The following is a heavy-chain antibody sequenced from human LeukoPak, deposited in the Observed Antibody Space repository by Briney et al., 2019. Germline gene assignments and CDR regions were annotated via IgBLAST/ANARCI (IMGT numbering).Heavy chain of an antibody. CDR3: ARLRNYYGSGTYPYFDY. Sequence: GESLKTSCKGSGYTFNTYWIAWVRQMPGKGLELMGITSPITSDTTYSPSFQGRVSVSVDRSITTVYLHWSSLQASDTAIYYCARLRNYYGSGTYPYFDYWGQGTLVTVSS. CDR2: TSPITSDT. D-gene: IGHD3-10*01. CDR1: GYTFNTYW. J-gene: IGHJ4*02. V-gene: IGHV5-51*01.